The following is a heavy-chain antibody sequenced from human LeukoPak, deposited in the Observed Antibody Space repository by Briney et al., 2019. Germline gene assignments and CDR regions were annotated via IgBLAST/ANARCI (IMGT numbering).Heavy chain of an antibody. CDR2: TYYRSEWYY. CDR1: GDSVSGNSAA. J-gene: IGHJ6*02. D-gene: IGHD3-10*01. Sequence: SQALSLTCAISGDSVSGNSAAWNWIRQSPSRGLEWLGRTYYRSEWYYDYAVSVKSRITINPDTSKNQFSLRLNSVTPEDTAVYYCAREWTPYGSGSHYNMDVWGQGTTVTVSS. V-gene: IGHV6-1*01. CDR3: AREWTPYGSGSHYNMDV.